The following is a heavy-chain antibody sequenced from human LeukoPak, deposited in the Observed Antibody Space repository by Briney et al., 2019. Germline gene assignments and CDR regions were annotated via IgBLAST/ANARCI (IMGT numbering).Heavy chain of an antibody. D-gene: IGHD3-22*01. Sequence: ASVKVSCKASGGTFSSYAIGWVRQAPGQGLEWMGGIIPIFGTANYAQKFQGRVTITADESTSTAYMELSSLRSEDTAVYYCARGNYYYDSSGSTDYWGQGTLVTVSS. CDR1: GGTFSSYA. CDR2: IIPIFGTA. J-gene: IGHJ4*02. V-gene: IGHV1-69*13. CDR3: ARGNYYYDSSGSTDY.